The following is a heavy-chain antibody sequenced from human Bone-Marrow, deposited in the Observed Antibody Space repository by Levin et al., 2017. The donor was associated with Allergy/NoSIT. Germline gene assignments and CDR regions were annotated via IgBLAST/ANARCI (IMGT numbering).Heavy chain of an antibody. D-gene: IGHD5-18*01. CDR1: GFTFRSHG. J-gene: IGHJ4*02. CDR3: ARDPSNGFLPVSIDY. V-gene: IGHV3-30*03. CDR2: ISYDGSHS. Sequence: GESLKISCAASGFTFRSHGMHWVRQAPGKGLDWVALISYDGSHSYYVDSVKGRFTISRDSSKETMFLQMNSLRAEDTAVYYCARDPSNGFLPVSIDYWGQGTLVTVSS.